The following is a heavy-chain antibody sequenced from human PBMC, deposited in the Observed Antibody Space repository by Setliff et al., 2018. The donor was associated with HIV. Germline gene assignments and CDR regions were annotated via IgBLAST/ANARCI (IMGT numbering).Heavy chain of an antibody. CDR1: GFIVTDNW. V-gene: IGHV3-15*06. Sequence: PGGSLRPSCAVSGFIVTDNWMAWARQAPGKGLEWVGHIFSQTHGGAISYVEPVKGRFTISRDESRNILYLEMNNVNTEDTAVYYCTGSFLGFWGQGTLVTVSS. CDR2: IFSQTHGGAI. J-gene: IGHJ4*02. D-gene: IGHD3-3*01. CDR3: TGSFLGF.